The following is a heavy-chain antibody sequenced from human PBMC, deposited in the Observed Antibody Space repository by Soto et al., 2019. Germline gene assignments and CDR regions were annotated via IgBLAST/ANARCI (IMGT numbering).Heavy chain of an antibody. J-gene: IGHJ4*02. CDR2: IRYDGSNI. V-gene: IGHV3-33*01. D-gene: IGHD3-22*01. Sequence: GGSLRLSCGAAGNICTGYGVHWVRQPPGKGLEWVAVIRYDGSNIFYADSVKSRVTISVDTSKNQFSLKLNSVTAADTAVYYCARYYDSSGSLDYWGQGTLVTVSS. CDR3: ARYYDSSGSLDY. CDR1: GNICTGYG.